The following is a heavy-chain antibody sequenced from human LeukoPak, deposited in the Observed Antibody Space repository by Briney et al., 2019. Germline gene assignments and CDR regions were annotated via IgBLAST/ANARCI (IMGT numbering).Heavy chain of an antibody. CDR3: TTNSAGP. Sequence: GGSLRLSCVAPGFTFSNAWMSWVRQAPGKGLEWVGRIKSKIDGGTTDYAAPVKGRFIISRDDSKNTLYLQMSSLRTEDTAVYYCTTNSAGPWGQGTLVTVSS. J-gene: IGHJ5*02. V-gene: IGHV3-15*01. D-gene: IGHD4-11*01. CDR2: IKSKIDGGTT. CDR1: GFTFSNAW.